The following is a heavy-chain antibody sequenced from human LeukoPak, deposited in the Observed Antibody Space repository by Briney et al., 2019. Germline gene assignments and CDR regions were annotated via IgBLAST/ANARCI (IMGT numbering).Heavy chain of an antibody. Sequence: SETLSLTCTVSGYSISSGYYWGWIRQPPGKGLEWIGEINHSGSTNYNPSLKSRVTISVDTSKNQFSLKLSSVTAADTAVYYCARQRSRDTMVRGVYYFDYWGQGTLVTVSS. CDR1: GYSISSGYY. D-gene: IGHD3-10*01. V-gene: IGHV4-38-2*02. J-gene: IGHJ4*02. CDR2: INHSGST. CDR3: ARQRSRDTMVRGVYYFDY.